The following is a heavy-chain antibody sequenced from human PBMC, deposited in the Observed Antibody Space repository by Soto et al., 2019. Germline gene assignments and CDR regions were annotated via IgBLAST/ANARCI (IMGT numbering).Heavy chain of an antibody. D-gene: IGHD3-16*01. CDR1: GGSISSRGYY. CDR2: MLYSGTT. J-gene: IGHJ4*02. CDR3: ARVASVAYPPHVDY. V-gene: IGHV4-31*03. Sequence: SENLSLTCTVSGGSISSRGYYWSWIRQYPGKGLDWIGYMLYSGTTYYNPSLKSRITISVDTSKNQFSLKLSSVSAADTAIYYCARVASVAYPPHVDYWGQGTLVTVSS.